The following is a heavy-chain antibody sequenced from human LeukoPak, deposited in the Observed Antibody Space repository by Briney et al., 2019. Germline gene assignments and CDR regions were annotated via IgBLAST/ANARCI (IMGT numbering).Heavy chain of an antibody. CDR1: GGTFSSYA. CDR2: IIPILGIA. D-gene: IGHD3-22*01. J-gene: IGHJ4*02. Sequence: ASVKVSCKASGGTFSSYAISWVRQAPGQGLEWMGRIIPILGIANYAQKFQGRVTMTRDTSTSTVYMELSSLRSEDTAVYYCASSSSGYYYVLDYWGQGTLVTVSS. V-gene: IGHV1-69*04. CDR3: ASSSSGYYYVLDY.